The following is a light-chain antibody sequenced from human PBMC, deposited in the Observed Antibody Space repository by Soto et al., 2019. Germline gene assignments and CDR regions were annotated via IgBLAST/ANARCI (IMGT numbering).Light chain of an antibody. Sequence: DIQMTQSPSSLSASVGDRVNITCRASQGIVDYLAWYQQKPVKPPKLLIYAESTLHSVVPSRFSGSAAGTDFTLSISSLQHEDVTTYYCQKDDTAPQTFGPGTKVDI. CDR2: AES. CDR1: QGIVDY. J-gene: IGKJ1*01. CDR3: QKDDTAPQT. V-gene: IGKV1-27*01.